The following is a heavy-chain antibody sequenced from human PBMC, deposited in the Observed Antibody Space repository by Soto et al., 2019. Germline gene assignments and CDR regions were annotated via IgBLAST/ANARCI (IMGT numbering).Heavy chain of an antibody. CDR3: ATGTFNFDS. CDR2: ISGSGGST. Sequence: PGGSLRLSCAASGFTFSSYAMSWVRQAPGKGLEWVSSISGSGGSTYYADSVKGRFIISRDNSKSTLYLQMNSLRAEDTAVYYCATGTFNFDSWGQGTLVTSPQ. V-gene: IGHV3-23*01. CDR1: GFTFSSYA. J-gene: IGHJ4*02.